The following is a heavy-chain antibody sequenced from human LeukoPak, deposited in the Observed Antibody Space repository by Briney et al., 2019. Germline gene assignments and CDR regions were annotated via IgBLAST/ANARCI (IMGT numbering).Heavy chain of an antibody. CDR3: ARSIVVVAFDY. CDR2: IYYSGST. V-gene: IGHV4-59*01. D-gene: IGHD3-22*01. CDR1: GGSISSYY. Sequence: KPSETLSLTCTVSGGSISSYYWSWIRQPPGKGLEWIGYIYYSGSTNYNPSLKSRVTISVDTSKNQFSLKLSSVTAADTAVYYCARSIVVVAFDYWGQGTLVTVSS. J-gene: IGHJ4*02.